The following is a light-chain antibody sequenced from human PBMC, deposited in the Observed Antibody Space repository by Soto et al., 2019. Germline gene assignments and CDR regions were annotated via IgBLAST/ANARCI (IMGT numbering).Light chain of an antibody. CDR1: QSISSH. Sequence: EIVLTQSPATLSLSPGERATLSCRASQSISSHLAWYQQKPGQAPRLLMYDASNRATGIPARFSGSGSGTDFTLTISSLEPEDFAVYYCQQRSNWPLTFGRGTKVEIK. V-gene: IGKV3-11*01. CDR3: QQRSNWPLT. CDR2: DAS. J-gene: IGKJ4*01.